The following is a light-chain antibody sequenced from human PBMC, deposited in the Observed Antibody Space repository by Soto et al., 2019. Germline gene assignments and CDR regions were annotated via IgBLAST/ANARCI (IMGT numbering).Light chain of an antibody. CDR1: QSVGTK. CDR2: GAS. CDR3: QQYNNWKT. V-gene: IGKV3-15*01. J-gene: IGKJ1*01. Sequence: ETVMTQSPATLSVSPGERATLSCRASQSVGTKLAWYQQKPGQAPRLLIYGASTRATGIPARFSGSGSGTEFTLTISSRQSEDFAVYYCQQYNNWKTFGQGTKVEIK.